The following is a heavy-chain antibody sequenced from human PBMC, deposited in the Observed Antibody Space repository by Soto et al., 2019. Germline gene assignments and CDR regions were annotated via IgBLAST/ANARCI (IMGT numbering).Heavy chain of an antibody. Sequence: QVQLVQSRGEVKKPGASVKVSCKTSGYSFTTYGISWVRQAPGQGLEWMGWISGYNGNTNYAQNLQGRVTMTTDTSRSTAYMELRSLRSDDTAVYYCAREGAAPYYYYGMDVWGQGRTVTVSS. J-gene: IGHJ6*02. CDR3: AREGAAPYYYYGMDV. CDR1: GYSFTTYG. D-gene: IGHD6-25*01. V-gene: IGHV1-18*01. CDR2: ISGYNGNT.